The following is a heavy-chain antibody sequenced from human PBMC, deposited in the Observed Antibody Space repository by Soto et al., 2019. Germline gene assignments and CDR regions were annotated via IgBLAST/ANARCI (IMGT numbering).Heavy chain of an antibody. CDR1: GFSLSTSGVG. CDR2: IYWDDDK. J-gene: IGHJ3*02. CDR3: AHRRGRSGYDLDVFDI. Sequence: SGPTLVNHKQTLTLTCTFSGFSLSTSGVGVGWIRQPPGKALEWLALIYWDDDKRYSPSLKSRLTITKDTSKNQVVLTMTNMDPVDTAKYYCAHRRGRSGYDLDVFDIGGQGTMVPVSS. V-gene: IGHV2-5*02. D-gene: IGHD5-12*01.